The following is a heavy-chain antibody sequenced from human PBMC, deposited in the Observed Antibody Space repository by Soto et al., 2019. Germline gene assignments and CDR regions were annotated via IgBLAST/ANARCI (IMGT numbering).Heavy chain of an antibody. Sequence: SETLSLTCAVYGGSFSGYYWSWIRQPPGKGLEWIGEINHSGSTNYNPSLKSRVTISVDTSKNQFSLKLSSVTAADTAVYYCARGGSMVRGVIIRNYYYCGMDVWGQGTTVTVSS. CDR2: INHSGST. J-gene: IGHJ6*02. CDR1: GGSFSGYY. D-gene: IGHD3-10*01. CDR3: ARGGSMVRGVIIRNYYYCGMDV. V-gene: IGHV4-34*01.